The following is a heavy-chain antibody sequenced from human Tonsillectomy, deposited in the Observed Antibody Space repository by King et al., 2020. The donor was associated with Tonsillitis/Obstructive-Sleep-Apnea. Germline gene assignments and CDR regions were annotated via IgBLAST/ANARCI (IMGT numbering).Heavy chain of an antibody. CDR1: GFTFSSYA. J-gene: IGHJ3*02. V-gene: IGHV3-30*04. CDR3: ARVLVIIDAFDI. CDR2: ISYDGSNK. D-gene: IGHD3-9*01. Sequence: QLVQSGGGVVQPGRSLRLSCAASGFTFSSYAMHWVRQAPGKGLEWVAVISYDGSNKYYADSVKGRFTISRDNSKNTLYLQMNSLRAEDTAMYYCARVLVIIDAFDIWGQGTMVTVSS.